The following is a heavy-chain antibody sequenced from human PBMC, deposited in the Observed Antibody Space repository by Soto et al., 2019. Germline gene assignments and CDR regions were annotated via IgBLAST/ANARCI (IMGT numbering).Heavy chain of an antibody. CDR2: ISGSGGST. CDR1: GFTFSSYA. V-gene: IGHV3-23*01. D-gene: IGHD2-2*01. Sequence: GGSLILSCAASGFTFSSYAMSWVRQAPGKGLEWVSVISGSGGSTYYADSVKGRFTISRDNSKNTLYLQMNSLRVEDTAVYYCAKDLGYCSSTSCYGYFQHWGQGTLVTVSS. J-gene: IGHJ1*01. CDR3: AKDLGYCSSTSCYGYFQH.